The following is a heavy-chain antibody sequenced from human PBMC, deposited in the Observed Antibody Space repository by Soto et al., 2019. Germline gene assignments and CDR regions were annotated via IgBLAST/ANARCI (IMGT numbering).Heavy chain of an antibody. CDR3: AREVGVVVTATGLGY. V-gene: IGHV3-66*01. J-gene: IGHJ4*02. Sequence: GSLRLSCTASGFTVSGNYMTWVRQAPGKGLEWVSSIYRGGSTYYVDSVKDRFTISRDNSKNTLYLQMNSLRAEDTAVYYCAREVGVVVTATGLGYWGQGTLVTVPS. CDR2: IYRGGST. D-gene: IGHD2-21*02. CDR1: GFTVSGNY.